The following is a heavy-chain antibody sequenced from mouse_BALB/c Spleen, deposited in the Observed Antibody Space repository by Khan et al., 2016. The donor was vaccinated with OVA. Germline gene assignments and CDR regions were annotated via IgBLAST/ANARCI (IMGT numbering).Heavy chain of an antibody. Sequence: VKLMESGPGLVAPSQSLSITCTISGFSLTNYGVHWIRQPPGKGLEWLVVIWSDGSTTYNSALKSRLTITKDNSKSKVFLQMNSLQTDDTAIYFCARQPYYHYNIMDYWGQGTSVTVSS. CDR3: ARQPYYHYNIMDY. CDR2: IWSDGST. V-gene: IGHV2-6-1*01. J-gene: IGHJ4*01. CDR1: GFSLTNYG. D-gene: IGHD2-10*01.